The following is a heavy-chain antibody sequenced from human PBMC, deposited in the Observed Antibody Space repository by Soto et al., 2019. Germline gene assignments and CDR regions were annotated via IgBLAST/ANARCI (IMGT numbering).Heavy chain of an antibody. CDR2: VKDGGST. D-gene: IGHD5-12*01. V-gene: IGHV4-34*01. CDR3: ARGQEGMVATH. CDR1: GGSLTGYY. Sequence: QVQLQQWGAGLLKPSETLSLTCTVNGGSLTGYYWSWIRQPPGKGLEWIGEVKDGGSTNYSPSLRGRVSISADTSKNHCTLRLNSVTAADTAVYFCARGQEGMVATHWDQGALVTVSS. J-gene: IGHJ4*02.